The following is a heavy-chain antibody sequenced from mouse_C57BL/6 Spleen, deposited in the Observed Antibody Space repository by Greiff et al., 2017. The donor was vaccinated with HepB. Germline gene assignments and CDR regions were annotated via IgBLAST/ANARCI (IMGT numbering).Heavy chain of an antibody. CDR2: IWRGGST. J-gene: IGHJ1*03. CDR1: GFSLTSYG. CDR3: AKNRGNSYWYFDV. Sequence: QVQLQQSGPGLVQPSQSLSITCTVSGFSLTSYGVHWVRQSPGKGLEWLGVIWRGGSTDYNAAFMSRLSITKDNSKSQVFFKMNSLQADDTAIYYCAKNRGNSYWYFDVWGTGATVTVSS. D-gene: IGHD2-1*01. V-gene: IGHV2-5*01.